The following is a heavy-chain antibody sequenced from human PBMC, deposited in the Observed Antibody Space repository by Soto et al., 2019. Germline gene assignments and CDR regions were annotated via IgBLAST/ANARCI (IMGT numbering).Heavy chain of an antibody. CDR1: GFTFSNAW. Sequence: GGSLRLSCAASGFTFSNAWMNWVRQAPGKGLEWVGRIKSKTDGGTTDYAAPVKGRFTISRDDSKNTLYLQMNSLKTEDTAVYYCTTGVSSGYSYAPYYYGMDVWGQGTTVTVS. V-gene: IGHV3-15*07. D-gene: IGHD5-18*01. CDR3: TTGVSSGYSYAPYYYGMDV. CDR2: IKSKTDGGTT. J-gene: IGHJ6*02.